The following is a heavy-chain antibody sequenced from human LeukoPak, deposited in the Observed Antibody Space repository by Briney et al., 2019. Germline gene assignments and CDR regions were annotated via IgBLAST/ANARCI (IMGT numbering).Heavy chain of an antibody. J-gene: IGHJ4*02. CDR3: ARSFGSGSPTFDF. D-gene: IGHD3-10*01. CDR2: ISSSGSTI. CDR1: GFTFSSYE. V-gene: IGHV3-48*03. Sequence: PGGSLRLSCAASGFTFSSYEMNWVRQAPGKGLEWVSYISSSGSTIYYADSVKGRFTISRDNAKNSLYLQVSSLRAEDTAVYYCARSFGSGSPTFDFWGQGVRVTVSS.